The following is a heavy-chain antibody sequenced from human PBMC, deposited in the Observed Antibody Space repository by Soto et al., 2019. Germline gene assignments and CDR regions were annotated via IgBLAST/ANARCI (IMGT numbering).Heavy chain of an antibody. CDR2: ISAYNGNT. CDR1: GYTFTSYG. D-gene: IGHD3-3*01. Sequence: GAAVKVSCKASGYTFTSYGIIWVRQAPGQGLEWMGWISAYNGNTNYAQKLQGRVTMTTDTSTSTAYMELRSLRSDDTAVYYCARIAIFGVVILPSGSFDYWGQGTLVTVSS. CDR3: ARIAIFGVVILPSGSFDY. V-gene: IGHV1-18*04. J-gene: IGHJ4*02.